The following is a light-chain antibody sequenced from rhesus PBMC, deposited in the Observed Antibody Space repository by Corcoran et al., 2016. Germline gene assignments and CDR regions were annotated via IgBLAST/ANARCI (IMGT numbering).Light chain of an antibody. CDR1: TGAVTSGHH. J-gene: IGLJ1*01. CDR3: LLFFNGGQYV. V-gene: IGLV7-76*01. Sequence: QAVVTQEPSLTVSPGGTVTLTWGSSTGAVTSGHHPTWFQQKPGQAPRGLIYNTNSKHSWTLARFSGSLAGDKAALTLSGAQPEDEADYYCLLFFNGGQYVFGGGTRLTVV. CDR2: NTN.